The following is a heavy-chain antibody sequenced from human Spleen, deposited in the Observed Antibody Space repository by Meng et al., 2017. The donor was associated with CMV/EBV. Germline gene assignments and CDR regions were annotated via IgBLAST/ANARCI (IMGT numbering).Heavy chain of an antibody. D-gene: IGHD3-10*01. CDR1: GGRCSRYT. V-gene: IGHV1-69*08. CDR3: AGDFSGGVVLDY. J-gene: IGHJ4*02. Sequence: WKASGGRCSRYTFSWVRQAPGQGLEWMGRITPMLGTVKYTQKLQGRVTITADKSTSTAYMELRSLRSEDTAVYYCAGDFSGGVVLDYWGQGTLVTVSS. CDR2: ITPMLGTV.